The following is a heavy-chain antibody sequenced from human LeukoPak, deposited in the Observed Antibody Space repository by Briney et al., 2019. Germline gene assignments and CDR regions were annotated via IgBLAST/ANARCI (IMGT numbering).Heavy chain of an antibody. D-gene: IGHD2-8*02. CDR2: ISGSGGST. CDR1: GFTFSSYA. Sequence: GGSLRLSCAASGFTFSSYAMSWVRQAPGKGLEWVSAISGSGGSTYYADSVKGRFTISRDNSKNTLYLQMNSLRAQDTAVYYCAKSPFVVYARVAFDVWGQGTMVTVSS. J-gene: IGHJ3*01. CDR3: AKSPFVVYARVAFDV. V-gene: IGHV3-23*01.